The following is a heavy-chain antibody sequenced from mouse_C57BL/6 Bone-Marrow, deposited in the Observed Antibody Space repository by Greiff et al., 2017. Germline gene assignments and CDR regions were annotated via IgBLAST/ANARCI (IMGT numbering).Heavy chain of an antibody. CDR3: ARSPYYYGSSYFDY. Sequence: QVHVKQSGAELVRPGSSVKLSCKASGYTFTSYWMDWVKQRPGQGLEWIGNIYPSDSETHYNQKFKDKATLTVDKSSSTAYMQLSSLTSEDSAVYYCARSPYYYGSSYFDYWGQGTTLTVSS. CDR1: GYTFTSYW. CDR2: IYPSDSET. V-gene: IGHV1-61*01. D-gene: IGHD1-1*01. J-gene: IGHJ2*01.